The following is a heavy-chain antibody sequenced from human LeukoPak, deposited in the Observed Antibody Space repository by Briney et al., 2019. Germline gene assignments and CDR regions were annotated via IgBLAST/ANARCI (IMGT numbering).Heavy chain of an antibody. CDR3: AIGGDSTTSCYRCFDY. J-gene: IGHJ4*02. CDR2: IYHDDSDT. V-gene: IGHV5-51*01. Sequence: GESLQISCKGSGSRFTSYWIGWVRPLPGKGREWMGLIYHDDSDTRYSPSFQGQVTISADKSISTAYLQWSSLKASDTAMYYCAIGGDSTTSCYRCFDYWGQGTLVTVSS. CDR1: GSRFTSYW. D-gene: IGHD2-2*02.